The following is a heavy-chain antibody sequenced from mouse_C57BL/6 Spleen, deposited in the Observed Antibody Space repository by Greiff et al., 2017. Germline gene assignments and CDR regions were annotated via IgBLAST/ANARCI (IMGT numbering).Heavy chain of an antibody. CDR2: IDPSDSYT. CDR3: ARPAPPGRGYFDV. D-gene: IGHD3-3*01. V-gene: IGHV1-69*01. Sequence: VQLQQPGAELVMPGASVTLSCTASGYTFTSYWMHWVKQRPGQGLEWIGEIDPSDSYTNYNQKFKGKSTLTVDKSSSTAYMQLSSLTSEDSAVYYCARPAPPGRGYFDVWGTGTTVTVSS. CDR1: GYTFTSYW. J-gene: IGHJ1*03.